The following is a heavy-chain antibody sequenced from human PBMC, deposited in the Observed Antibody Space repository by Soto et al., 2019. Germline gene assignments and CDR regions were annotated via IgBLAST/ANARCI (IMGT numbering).Heavy chain of an antibody. D-gene: IGHD2-15*01. Sequence: EVQLVESGGGLVQPGGSLRLSCAASGFTFSSYWMHWVRQAPGKGLVWVSRINSDGSRTSYADSVKGRFTISRDNAQNTLYLQMNSLRAEDTAVYYCVRTSLVVAAATREDYWGQGTLVTVSS. CDR1: GFTFSSYW. V-gene: IGHV3-74*01. CDR2: INSDGSRT. CDR3: VRTSLVVAAATREDY. J-gene: IGHJ4*02.